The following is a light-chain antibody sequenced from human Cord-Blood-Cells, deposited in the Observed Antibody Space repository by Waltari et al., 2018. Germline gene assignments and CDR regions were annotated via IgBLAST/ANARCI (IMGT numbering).Light chain of an antibody. V-gene: IGLV4-69*01. CDR2: LNSDGRH. CDR3: QTWGTGIRV. J-gene: IGLJ3*02. Sequence: QLVLTQSPSASASLGASVKLTCTLSSGPSSYAIAWPQQQPEKGPRYLMKLNSDGRHSKGDGIPDRFSGSSSGAERYLTISSLQSEDEADYYCQTWGTGIRVFGGGTKLTVL. CDR1: SGPSSYA.